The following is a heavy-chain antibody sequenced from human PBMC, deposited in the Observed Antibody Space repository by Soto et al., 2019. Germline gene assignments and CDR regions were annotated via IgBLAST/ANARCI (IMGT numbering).Heavy chain of an antibody. Sequence: SETLSLTCAVSSGSISSSNWWSWVRQPPGKGLEWIGEIYHSGSTNYNPSLKSRVTISVDTSKNQFSLKLSSVTAADTAVYYCARDRAYYDFWSGYYGVDVWGKGTTVTVSS. D-gene: IGHD3-3*01. CDR3: ARDRAYYDFWSGYYGVDV. CDR2: IYHSGST. J-gene: IGHJ6*04. V-gene: IGHV4-4*02. CDR1: SGSISSSNW.